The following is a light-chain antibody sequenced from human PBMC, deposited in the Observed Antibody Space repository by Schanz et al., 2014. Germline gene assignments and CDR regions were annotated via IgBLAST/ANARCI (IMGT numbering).Light chain of an antibody. CDR3: SSYAGNXXFGV. Sequence: QSALTQPASVSGSPGQSITISCTGTASDVGGYNYVSWYQQYPGKAPKLLIYDVSHRPSGVSNRFSGSKSGNTASLTISGLQAEDEADYYCSSYAGNXXFGVFGGG. V-gene: IGLV2-14*01. CDR2: DVS. J-gene: IGLJ2*01. CDR1: ASDVGGYNY.